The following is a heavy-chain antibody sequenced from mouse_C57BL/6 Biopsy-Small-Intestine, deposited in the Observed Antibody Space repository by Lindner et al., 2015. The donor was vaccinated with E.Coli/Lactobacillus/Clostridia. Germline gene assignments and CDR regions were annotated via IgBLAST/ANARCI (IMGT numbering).Heavy chain of an antibody. Sequence: EVQLQEVWAELVRPGASVKLSCTASGFNIKDYYMHWVKQRPEQGLEWIGRIDPEDGDTEYAPKFQGKATMTADTSSNTAYLQLSSLTSEDTAVYYCTEANDGYYRFAYWGQGTLVTVSA. CDR2: IDPEDGDT. CDR3: TEANDGYYRFAY. J-gene: IGHJ3*01. V-gene: IGHV14-1*01. CDR1: GFNIKDYY. D-gene: IGHD2-3*01.